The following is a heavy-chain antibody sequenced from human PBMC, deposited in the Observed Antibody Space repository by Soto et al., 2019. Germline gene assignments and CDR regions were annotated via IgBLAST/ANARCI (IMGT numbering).Heavy chain of an antibody. CDR1: GGAINTENYY. D-gene: IGHD3-10*01. Sequence: SETLSLTCSVSGGAINTENYYWGWIRQSPGQGLEWIGSIFHNGHANYNPSLKGRVTISQDMSKNQFFLTLTSLTAADTAVYYCATLPVPASRHIDFDYWGQGALVTVSS. J-gene: IGHJ4*02. V-gene: IGHV4-39*01. CDR3: ATLPVPASRHIDFDY. CDR2: IFHNGHA.